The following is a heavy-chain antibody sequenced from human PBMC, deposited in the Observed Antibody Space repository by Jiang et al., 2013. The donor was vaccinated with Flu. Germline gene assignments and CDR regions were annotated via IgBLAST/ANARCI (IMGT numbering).Heavy chain of an antibody. J-gene: IGHJ4*02. CDR2: IKTDGSII. V-gene: IGHV3-74*01. CDR3: ARVPNGDYNFDY. CDR1: GFTFSTYW. D-gene: IGHD4-17*01. Sequence: AASGFTFSTYWMHWVRQAPGKGLVWVSRIKTDGSIITYADSVKGRFTISRDNAKNTLYLQMNSLRAEDTAVYFCARVPNGDYNFDYWGQGMLVTVSS.